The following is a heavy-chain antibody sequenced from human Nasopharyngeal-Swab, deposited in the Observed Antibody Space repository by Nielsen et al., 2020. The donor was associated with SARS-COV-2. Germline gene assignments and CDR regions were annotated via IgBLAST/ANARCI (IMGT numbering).Heavy chain of an antibody. CDR1: GFSFSTHA. CDR3: ARDGYGDYGAFDY. D-gene: IGHD4-17*01. J-gene: IGHJ4*02. V-gene: IGHV3-23*01. Sequence: GESLKISCAASGFSFSTHAMTWIRQAPGKGLEWVSSLGVGGGPTYYADSAKGRFTISSDNSKNTLYLQMNSLRAEDTAVYYCARDGYGDYGAFDYWGQGTLVTVSS. CDR2: LGVGGGPT.